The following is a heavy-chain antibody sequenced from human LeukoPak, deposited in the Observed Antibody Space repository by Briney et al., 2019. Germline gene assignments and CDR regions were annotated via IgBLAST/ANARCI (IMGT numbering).Heavy chain of an antibody. J-gene: IGHJ5*02. CDR2: ISAYNGNT. CDR1: DYTFTNYA. Sequence: ASVKVSCKASDYTFTNYAITRVRQAPGQGLEWMRWISAYNGNTNYTQKLQGRVTMTTDTSTSTAYMELRSLRSDDTAVYYCARVPPGGDRFDPWGQGTLVTVSS. D-gene: IGHD2-2*01. CDR3: ARVPPGGDRFDP. V-gene: IGHV1-18*01.